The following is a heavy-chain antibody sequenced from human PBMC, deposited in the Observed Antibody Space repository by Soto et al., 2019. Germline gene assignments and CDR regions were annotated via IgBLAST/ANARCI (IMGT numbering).Heavy chain of an antibody. J-gene: IGHJ6*02. CDR2: IYYSGST. V-gene: IGHV4-39*07. CDR3: AKDMYSSSWYFYYYSMDV. CDR1: GGSISSSSHY. D-gene: IGHD6-13*01. Sequence: SETLSLTCTVSGGSISSSSHYWGWIRQPPGKGLEWIGSIYYSGSTYYNPSFKSRVTISVDTSKNQFSLKLSSVTAADTAVYYCAKDMYSSSWYFYYYSMDVWGQGTMVTVSS.